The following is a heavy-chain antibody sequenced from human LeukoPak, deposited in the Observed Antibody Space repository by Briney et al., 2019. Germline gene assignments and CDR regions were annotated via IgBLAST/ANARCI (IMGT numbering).Heavy chain of an antibody. V-gene: IGHV3-7*01. CDR3: VSAITLPD. D-gene: IGHD3-10*01. CDR1: GIIFKNFW. J-gene: IGHJ4*02. Sequence: GGSLRLSCTASGIIFKNFWMSWVRQAPGKGLEWVANIKQDGSRQFYVDSVKGRFTISRDNAKNSMYLQMNNLRVEDTAVYYCVSAITLPDWGQGTLVTVSS. CDR2: IKQDGSRQ.